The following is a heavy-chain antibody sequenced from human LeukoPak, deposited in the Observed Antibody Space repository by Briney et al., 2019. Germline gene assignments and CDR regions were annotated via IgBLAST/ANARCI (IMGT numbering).Heavy chain of an antibody. D-gene: IGHD6-13*01. Sequence: SETLSLTCTVSGGSISSYYWGWIRQPPGKGLEWIGSIYYSGSTYYNPSLKSRVTISVDTSKNQFSLKLSSVTAADTAVYYCARDTPGIAAAETIDYWGQGILVTVSS. CDR3: ARDTPGIAAAETIDY. CDR2: IYYSGST. V-gene: IGHV4-39*07. CDR1: GGSISSYY. J-gene: IGHJ4*02.